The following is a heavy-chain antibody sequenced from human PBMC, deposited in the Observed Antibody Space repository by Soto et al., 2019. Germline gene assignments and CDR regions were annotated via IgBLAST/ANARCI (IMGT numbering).Heavy chain of an antibody. V-gene: IGHV4-4*07. CDR1: GASISGFY. CDR2: IYATGTT. D-gene: IGHD1-1*01. J-gene: IGHJ5*02. Sequence: QVQLQESGPGLVKPSETLSLTCTVSGASISGFYWSWIRKSVGKGLEWIGRIYATGTTDYNPSLKSRVMMSVDTSKKQFSLKLRSVTAADTAVYYCVRDGPTTLRDWFDPWGQGISVTVSS. CDR3: VRDGPTTLRDWFDP.